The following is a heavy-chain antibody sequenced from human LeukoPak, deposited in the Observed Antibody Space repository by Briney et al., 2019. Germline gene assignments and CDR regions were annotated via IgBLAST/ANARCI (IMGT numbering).Heavy chain of an antibody. D-gene: IGHD7-27*01. Sequence: PSETLSLTCAVAGGPISGDVYYWNWVRQIPGKGLEWIGCIHPTGNLYYNPSLTGRSTISDTSKNQFTLTVTSVTVADTALYFCASRDVVSLTAIETWFDSWGQGTLVTVS. J-gene: IGHJ5*01. V-gene: IGHV4-31*11. CDR3: ASRDVVSLTAIETWFDS. CDR2: IHPTGNL. CDR1: GGPISGDVYY.